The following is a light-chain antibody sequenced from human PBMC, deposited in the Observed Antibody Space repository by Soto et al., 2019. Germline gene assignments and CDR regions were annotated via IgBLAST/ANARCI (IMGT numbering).Light chain of an antibody. J-gene: IGKJ2*01. V-gene: IGKV1-39*01. CDR1: QNIGDF. CDR3: QQSYTTPYT. Sequence: DIQMTQSPSSLSESVGDRLTITCRASQNIGDFLNWYQQKPGKAPKLLIYAASTLQSGVPSKFSGSGSGTDFTLTVSSLQPEDFATYYCQQSYTTPYTFGQGTKLEIK. CDR2: AAS.